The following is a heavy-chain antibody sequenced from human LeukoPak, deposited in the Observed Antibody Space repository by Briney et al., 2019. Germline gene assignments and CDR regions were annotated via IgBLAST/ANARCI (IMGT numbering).Heavy chain of an antibody. J-gene: IGHJ2*01. Sequence: SETLSLTCTVSGGSISSYYWSWIRQPPGKGLEWIGYIYYSGSTNYNPSLKSRVTISVDTSKNQFSLMLSSVTAADTAVYYCARGISTVTPNWYFDLWGRGTLVTVSS. D-gene: IGHD4-17*01. V-gene: IGHV4-59*01. CDR3: ARGISTVTPNWYFDL. CDR2: IYYSGST. CDR1: GGSISSYY.